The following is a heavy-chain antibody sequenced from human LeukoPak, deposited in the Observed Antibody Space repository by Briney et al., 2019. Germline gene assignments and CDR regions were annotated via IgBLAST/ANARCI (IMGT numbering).Heavy chain of an antibody. CDR3: AKDKYSPVRSMSEAAYYFDF. D-gene: IGHD6-13*01. CDR1: GFDFSSYA. CDR2: IGAYAART. V-gene: IGHV3-23*01. J-gene: IGHJ4*02. Sequence: GGSLRLSCVASGFDFSSYAMTWVRQAPGRGLEWVSTIGAYAARTYYADSVKGRYTTSRENSKSTLSLQMNSLRAEDTAVYLCAKDKYSPVRSMSEAAYYFDFWGPGTLVTVSS.